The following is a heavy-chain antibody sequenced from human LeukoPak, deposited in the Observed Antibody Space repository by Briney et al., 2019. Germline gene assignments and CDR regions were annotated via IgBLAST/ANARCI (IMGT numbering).Heavy chain of an antibody. J-gene: IGHJ4*02. CDR1: GFTFSSYA. V-gene: IGHV3-23*01. CDR2: ISDSGGYT. CDR3: AKRGYSYGQFDY. Sequence: PGGSLRLSCAASGFTFSSYAMNWVRQAPGKGLEWVSAISDSGGYTYYADSVKGRFTISRDNSKNTLYLQMNSLGAEDTAVYYCAKRGYSYGQFDYWGQGTLVTVSS. D-gene: IGHD5-18*01.